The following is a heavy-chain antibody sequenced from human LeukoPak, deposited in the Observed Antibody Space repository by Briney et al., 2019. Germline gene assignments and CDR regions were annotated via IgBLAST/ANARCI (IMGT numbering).Heavy chain of an antibody. D-gene: IGHD6-13*01. V-gene: IGHV4-4*07. CDR3: ARDSRRYSSSWYDNDNWFDP. CDR2: ICTSGST. Sequence: PSETLSLTCTVSGGSISSYYWSWIRQPAGKGLEWIGRICTSGSTNYNPSLKSRVTMSVDTSKNQFSLKLSSVTAADTAVYYCARDSRRYSSSWYDNDNWFDPWGQGTLVTVSS. J-gene: IGHJ5*02. CDR1: GGSISSYY.